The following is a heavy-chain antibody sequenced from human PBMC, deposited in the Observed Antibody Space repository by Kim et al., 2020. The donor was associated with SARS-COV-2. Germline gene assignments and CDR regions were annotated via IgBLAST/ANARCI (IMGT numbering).Heavy chain of an antibody. J-gene: IGHJ5*02. CDR2: K. D-gene: IGHD3-16*01. Sequence: KQYADSVKARFTISRDTSKNTLYLQMSSLGAEDTAVYYCARDGGNWFDPWGQGTLVTVSS. V-gene: IGHV3-30*15. CDR3: ARDGGNWFDP.